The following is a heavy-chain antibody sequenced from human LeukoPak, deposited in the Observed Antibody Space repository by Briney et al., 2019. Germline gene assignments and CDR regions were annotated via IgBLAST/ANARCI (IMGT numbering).Heavy chain of an antibody. CDR2: IIPIFGTA. CDR3: ARNGQLYYDNSGYYHNWFDP. D-gene: IGHD3-22*01. CDR1: GGTFSSYA. Sequence: SVKVSCKASGGTFSSYAISWVRQAPGQGLEWMGGIIPIFGTANYAQKFQGRVTITADESTSTAYMELSSLRSEDTAVYYCARNGQLYYDNSGYYHNWFDPWGQGTLVTVSS. J-gene: IGHJ5*02. V-gene: IGHV1-69*13.